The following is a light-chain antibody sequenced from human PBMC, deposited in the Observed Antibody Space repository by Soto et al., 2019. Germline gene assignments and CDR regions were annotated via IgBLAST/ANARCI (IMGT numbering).Light chain of an antibody. CDR2: GES. J-gene: IGKJ3*01. Sequence: EIVLTQSPGTLSLSPGERATRSCRASQNIDNNYLAWYQQKPGQPPRLLIHGESSRATGAPDRFSGSGSGTDFTLTISSLEPEDFAVYYCQQRSNWLTVGPGTKVEIK. V-gene: IGKV3D-20*02. CDR3: QQRSNWLT. CDR1: QNIDNNY.